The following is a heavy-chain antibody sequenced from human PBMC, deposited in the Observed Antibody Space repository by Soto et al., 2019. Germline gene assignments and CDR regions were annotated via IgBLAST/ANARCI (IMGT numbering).Heavy chain of an antibody. D-gene: IGHD2-21*01. CDR1: GYTFTTYA. CDR2: IITGSGNT. J-gene: IGHJ3*01. CDR3: VRDGILGDVDAFDV. V-gene: IGHV1-3*04. Sequence: QVQLVQSGAEVKKPGASVMISCKASGYTFTTYAIQWVRQAPGQRLEWMGWIITGSGNTKYSQKFQGRVTFTRATSANTAYMELSSLISEDTDLYYCVRDGILGDVDAFDVWGQGTMVTVYS.